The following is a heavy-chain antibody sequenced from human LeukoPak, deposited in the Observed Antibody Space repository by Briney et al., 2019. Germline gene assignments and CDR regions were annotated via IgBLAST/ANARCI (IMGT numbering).Heavy chain of an antibody. Sequence: ASVKVSCKASGYTFTGYYMHWVRQAPGQGLEWMGWINPNSGGTNYAQKFQGRVTMTRDTSISTAYMELSRLRSDDTAVYYCARSWAAGYYYYYMDVWGKGTTVTVSS. V-gene: IGHV1-2*02. D-gene: IGHD6-19*01. CDR1: GYTFTGYY. CDR2: INPNSGGT. J-gene: IGHJ6*03. CDR3: ARSWAAGYYYYYMDV.